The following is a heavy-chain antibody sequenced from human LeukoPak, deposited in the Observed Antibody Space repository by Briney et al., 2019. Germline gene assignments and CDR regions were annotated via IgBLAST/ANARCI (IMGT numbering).Heavy chain of an antibody. CDR3: AKDIVPDSGWDLDY. D-gene: IGHD6-19*01. Sequence: GGSLRLSCVASGITFSTYSMTWVRQRSGKGLEWAASIYNSGTKIFYADSVKGRFTISRDNSNNVLFLQMDSLRAEDSAIYYCAKDIVPDSGWDLDYWGRGTLVTVSS. CDR2: IYNSGTKI. J-gene: IGHJ4*02. CDR1: GITFSTYS. V-gene: IGHV3-23*05.